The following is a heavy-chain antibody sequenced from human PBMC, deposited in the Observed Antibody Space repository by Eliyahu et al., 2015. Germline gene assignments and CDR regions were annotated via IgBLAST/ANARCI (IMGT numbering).Heavy chain of an antibody. CDR3: ARHYNYYDSNPPGFDY. V-gene: IGHV4-39*01. J-gene: IGHJ4*02. CDR1: GGSISSSSYY. Sequence: QLQLQESGPGLVKPSETLSLTCTVSGGSISSSSYYWGWIRQPPGKGLEWIGSIYYSGSTYYNPSLKSRVTISVDTSKNQFSLKLSSVTAADTAVYYCARHYNYYDSNPPGFDYWGQGTLVTVSS. CDR2: IYYSGST. D-gene: IGHD3-22*01.